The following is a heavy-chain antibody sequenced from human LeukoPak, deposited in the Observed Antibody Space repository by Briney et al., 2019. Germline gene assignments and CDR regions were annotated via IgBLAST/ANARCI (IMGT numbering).Heavy chain of an antibody. J-gene: IGHJ4*02. CDR3: ARARFYGDYSFDY. CDR1: GFTFSSYD. V-gene: IGHV3-13*04. Sequence: GGSLRLSCAASGFTFSSYDMHWVRQATGKGLEWVPAIGTAGDTYYPGSVKGRFTISRENAKNSLYLQMNSLRAGDTAVYYCARARFYGDYSFDYWAQGTLVTVSS. D-gene: IGHD4-17*01. CDR2: IGTAGDT.